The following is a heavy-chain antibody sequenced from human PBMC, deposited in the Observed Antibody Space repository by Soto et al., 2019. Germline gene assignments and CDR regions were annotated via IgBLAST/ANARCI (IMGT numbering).Heavy chain of an antibody. V-gene: IGHV4-34*01. J-gene: IGHJ5*02. D-gene: IGHD3-9*01. CDR2: INHIGLT. CDR3: ASGDILIGSRNWFDP. Sequence: QVQLQQWGAGLLKPSETLSLTCAVYGGSFINHYWSWIRQPQGKGLEWIGEINHIGLTNYNPSLKSRVTLSVDTFKKQFSLKLSSVAAADTAVYYCASGDILIGSRNWFDPWGQGTLVTVSS. CDR1: GGSFINHY.